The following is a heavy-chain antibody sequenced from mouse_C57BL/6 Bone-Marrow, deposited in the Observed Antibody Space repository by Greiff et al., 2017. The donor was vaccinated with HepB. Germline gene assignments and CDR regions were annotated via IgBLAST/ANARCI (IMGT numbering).Heavy chain of an antibody. J-gene: IGHJ1*03. CDR1: GFTFSSYA. Sequence: EVMLVESGEGLVKPGGSLKLSCAASGFTFSSYAMSWVRQTPEKRLEWVAYISSGGDYIYYADTVKGRFTISRDNARNTLYLQMSSLKSEDTAMYYCTRDGMVTTRYFDVWGTGTTVTVSS. CDR2: ISSGGDYI. D-gene: IGHD2-2*01. CDR3: TRDGMVTTRYFDV. V-gene: IGHV5-9-1*02.